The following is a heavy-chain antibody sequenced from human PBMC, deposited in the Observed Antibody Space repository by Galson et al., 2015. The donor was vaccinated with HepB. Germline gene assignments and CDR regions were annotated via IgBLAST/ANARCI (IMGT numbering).Heavy chain of an antibody. CDR3: ARVPIWGSGPNDY. V-gene: IGHV1-69*04. Sequence: SVKVSCKASGGTFSSYAISWVRQAPGQGLEWMGRIIPILGIANYAQKFQGRVTITADKSTSTAYMELSSLRAEDTAVYYCARVPIWGSGPNDYWGQGTLVTVSS. D-gene: IGHD3-10*01. CDR1: GGTFSSYA. J-gene: IGHJ4*02. CDR2: IIPILGIA.